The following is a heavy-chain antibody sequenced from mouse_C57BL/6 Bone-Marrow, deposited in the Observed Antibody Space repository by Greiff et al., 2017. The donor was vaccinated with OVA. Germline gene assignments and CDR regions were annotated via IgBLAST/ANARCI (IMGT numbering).Heavy chain of an antibody. Sequence: EVKLVESEGGLVQPGSSMKLSCTASGFTFSDYYMAWVRQVPEKGLEWVANINYDGSSTYYLDSLKSRFIISRDNAKNILYLQMSSLKSEDTATYYCARKLSYYAMDYWGQGTSVTVSS. CDR2: INYDGSST. CDR1: GFTFSDYY. CDR3: ARKLSYYAMDY. J-gene: IGHJ4*01. V-gene: IGHV5-16*01.